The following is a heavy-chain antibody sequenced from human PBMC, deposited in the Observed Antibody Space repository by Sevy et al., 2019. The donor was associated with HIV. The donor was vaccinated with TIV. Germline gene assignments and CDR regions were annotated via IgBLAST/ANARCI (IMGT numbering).Heavy chain of an antibody. CDR1: GFIFSNYY. CDR2: ISDRSDTI. D-gene: IGHD2-15*01. CDR3: ARVRDRYCSGGSCYYGYFFDY. J-gene: IGHJ4*02. V-gene: IGHV3-48*01. Sequence: GGSLRLSCAASGFIFSNYYMTWVRQAPGKGLEWVSSISDRSDTISYADSVKGRFTISRDNAKKALYLQMSSLRGEDTAVYYCARVRDRYCSGGSCYYGYFFDYWGQGTLVTVSS.